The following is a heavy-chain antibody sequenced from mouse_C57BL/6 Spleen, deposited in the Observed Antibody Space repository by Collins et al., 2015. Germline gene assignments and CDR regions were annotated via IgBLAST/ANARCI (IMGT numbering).Heavy chain of an antibody. CDR2: ISYDGSN. V-gene: IGHV3-6*01. CDR1: GYSITSGYY. Sequence: DVQLQESGPGLVKPSQSLSLTCSVTGYSITSGYYWNWIRQFPGNKLEWMGYISYDGSNNYNPSLKNRISITRDTSKNQFFLKLNSMTTEDTATYYCARPIYGSSYEGYFDVWGTGTTVTVSS. J-gene: IGHJ1*03. CDR3: ARPIYGSSYEGYFDV. D-gene: IGHD1-1*01.